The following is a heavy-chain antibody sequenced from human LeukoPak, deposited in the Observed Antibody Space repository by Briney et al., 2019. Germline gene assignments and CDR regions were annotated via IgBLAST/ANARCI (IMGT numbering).Heavy chain of an antibody. D-gene: IGHD1-26*01. CDR3: AKDQWELDFDY. J-gene: IGHJ4*02. CDR1: GFTFSSYS. CDR2: ISGSGAST. V-gene: IGHV3-23*01. Sequence: GGSLRLSCAASGFTFSSYSMNWVRQAPGKGLEWVSGISGSGASTNYADSVKGRVTISRDNSKNTLYLQMNSLRAEDTAVYYCAKDQWELDFDYWGQGTLVTVSS.